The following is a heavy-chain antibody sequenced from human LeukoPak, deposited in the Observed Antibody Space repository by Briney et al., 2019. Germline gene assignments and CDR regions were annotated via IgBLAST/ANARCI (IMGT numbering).Heavy chain of an antibody. J-gene: IGHJ3*02. CDR1: GYTFTSYG. D-gene: IGHD1-26*01. CDR2: INPNSGGT. V-gene: IGHV1-2*02. Sequence: EASVKVSCKASGYTFTSYGISWVRQAPGQGLEWMGWINPNSGGTNYAQKFQGRVTMTRDTSISTAYMELSRLRSDDTAVYYCARPGEGATGAFDIWGQGTMVTVSS. CDR3: ARPGEGATGAFDI.